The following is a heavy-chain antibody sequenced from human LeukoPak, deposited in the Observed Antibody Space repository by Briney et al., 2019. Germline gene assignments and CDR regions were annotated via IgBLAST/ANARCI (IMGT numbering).Heavy chain of an antibody. CDR2: ISSSGSTI. Sequence: GGSLKLSCAASGFTFSDYYMSWIRQAPGKGLEWVSYISSSGSTIYYADSVKGRFTISRDNAKNSLYLQMNSLRAEDTAVYYCARDLPSWGYSFALDYWGQGTLVTVSS. V-gene: IGHV3-11*04. CDR3: ARDLPSWGYSFALDY. D-gene: IGHD1-26*01. J-gene: IGHJ4*02. CDR1: GFTFSDYY.